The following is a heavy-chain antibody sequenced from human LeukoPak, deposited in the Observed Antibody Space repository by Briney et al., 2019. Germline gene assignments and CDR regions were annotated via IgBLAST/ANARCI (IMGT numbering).Heavy chain of an antibody. D-gene: IGHD3-22*01. Sequence: GGSLRLSCAASGFTFSNAWMSWVRQAPGKGLEWVGRIKSKTDGGTTDYAAPVKGRFTISRDDSKNTLYLQINSLKTEDTAVYYCTTDPSYYYDSRGYMPYYFDYWGQGTLVTVSS. CDR1: GFTFSNAW. CDR3: TTDPSYYYDSRGYMPYYFDY. CDR2: IKSKTDGGTT. V-gene: IGHV3-15*01. J-gene: IGHJ4*02.